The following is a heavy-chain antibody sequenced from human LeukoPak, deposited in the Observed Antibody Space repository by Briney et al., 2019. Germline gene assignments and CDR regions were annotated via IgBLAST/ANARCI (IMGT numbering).Heavy chain of an antibody. J-gene: IGHJ3*02. D-gene: IGHD5-12*01. Sequence: AGGSLRLSCAASGFTFSSYDMHRVRQATGKGLEWVSAIGTAGDTYYPGSVRGRFTISRENAKNSLYLQMNSLRAGDTAVYYCARALVATDAFDIWGQGTMVTVSS. CDR2: IGTAGDT. CDR3: ARALVATDAFDI. CDR1: GFTFSSYD. V-gene: IGHV3-13*01.